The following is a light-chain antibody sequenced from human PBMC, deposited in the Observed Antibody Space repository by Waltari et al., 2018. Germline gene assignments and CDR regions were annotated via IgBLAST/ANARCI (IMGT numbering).Light chain of an antibody. V-gene: IGKV3-11*01. J-gene: IGKJ3*01. CDR2: DAS. CDR1: QRVTTY. CDR3: QQCSTWPAA. Sequence: ETVSTQSPATLSLSPGARATLSCRASQRVTTYLGWYQQKPGQAPRFPSYDASTRATGIPARFSGSGSGTDFTLTISSLEPDDFAVYYCQQCSTWPAAFGPGTKVDI.